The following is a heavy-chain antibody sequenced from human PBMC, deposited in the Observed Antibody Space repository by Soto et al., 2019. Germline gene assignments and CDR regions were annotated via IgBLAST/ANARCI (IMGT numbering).Heavy chain of an antibody. CDR1: GFSLSTSGMC. CDR3: ARINGHSSGWEDYYYGMDV. V-gene: IGHV2-70*11. CDR2: IDWDDDK. Sequence: SGPTLVNPTQTLTLTCTFSGFSLSTSGMCVSWIRQPPGKALEWLARIDWDDDKYYSTSLKTRLTISKDTSKNQVVLTMTNMDPVDTATYYCARINGHSSGWEDYYYGMDVWGQGTTVTVSS. D-gene: IGHD6-19*01. J-gene: IGHJ6*02.